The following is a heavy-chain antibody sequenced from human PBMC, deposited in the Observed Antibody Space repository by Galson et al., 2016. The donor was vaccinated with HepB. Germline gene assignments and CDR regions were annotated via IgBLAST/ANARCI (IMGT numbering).Heavy chain of an antibody. CDR3: ATHSRRGDGKSDFDYYSGMDV. V-gene: IGHV5-51*01. J-gene: IGHJ6*02. Sequence: QSGAEVKKPGGSLKISCKGSGYNFPSYWIAWVRQMPGKGLEWMGIIYPGDSYTTYSPSFEGQVSISADKSINTAYLQWTRLKASDTATYYCATHSRRGDGKSDFDYYSGMDVWGQGTTVIVSS. CDR2: IYPGDSYT. D-gene: IGHD5-24*01. CDR1: GYNFPSYW.